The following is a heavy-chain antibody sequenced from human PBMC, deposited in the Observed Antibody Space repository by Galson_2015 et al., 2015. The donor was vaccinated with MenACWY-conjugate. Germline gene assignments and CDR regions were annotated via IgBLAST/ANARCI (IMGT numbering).Heavy chain of an antibody. CDR3: AKPGYSSGWYVGWFDP. Sequence: SLRLSCAASGFTFSSYAMSWVRQAPGKGLEWVSAISGSGGSTYYADSVKGRFTIFRDNSKNTLYLQMNSLRAEDTAVYYCAKPGYSSGWYVGWFDPWGQGTLVTVSS. CDR2: ISGSGGST. J-gene: IGHJ5*02. CDR1: GFTFSSYA. D-gene: IGHD6-19*01. V-gene: IGHV3-23*01.